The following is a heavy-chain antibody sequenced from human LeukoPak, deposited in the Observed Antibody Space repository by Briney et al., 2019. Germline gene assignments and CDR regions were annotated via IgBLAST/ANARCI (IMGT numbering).Heavy chain of an antibody. J-gene: IGHJ6*03. Sequence: SETLSLTCAVSGGSISSGGYYWSWIRQPAGKGLEWIGRIYTSGSTNYNPSLKSRVTMSVDTSKNQFSLKLSSVTAADTAVYYCAREVLGSSGWYESLIRGDYYYYYMDVWGKGTTVTISS. V-gene: IGHV4-61*02. CDR3: AREVLGSSGWYESLIRGDYYYYYMDV. CDR1: GGSISSGGYY. D-gene: IGHD6-19*01. CDR2: IYTSGST.